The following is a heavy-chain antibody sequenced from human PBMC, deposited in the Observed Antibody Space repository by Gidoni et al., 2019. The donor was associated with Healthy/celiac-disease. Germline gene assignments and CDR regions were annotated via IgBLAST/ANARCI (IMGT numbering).Heavy chain of an antibody. J-gene: IGHJ4*02. CDR1: GFTFRSYA. V-gene: IGHV3-23*01. CDR2: ISGSGGST. CDR3: ANHGGSSGWYYFDY. Sequence: EVQLLESGGGLVQPGGSLRPSCAASGFTFRSYAMSWVRQAPGKGLEWVSAISGSGGSTYYADSVKGRFTISRDNSKNTLYLQMNSLRAEDTAVYYCANHGGSSGWYYFDYWGQGTLVTVSS. D-gene: IGHD6-19*01.